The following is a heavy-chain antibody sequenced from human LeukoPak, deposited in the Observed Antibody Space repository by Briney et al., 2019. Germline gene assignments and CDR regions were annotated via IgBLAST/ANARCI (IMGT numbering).Heavy chain of an antibody. CDR1: GYTFTSYD. CDR3: ARDVGEYCSSVSCYASDY. CDR2: MNPNSGNT. J-gene: IGHJ4*02. D-gene: IGHD2-2*01. Sequence: ASVKVSCKASGYTFTSYDINWVRQATGQGLEWMGWMNPNSGNTGYAQKFQGRVTITRNTSISTAYMELSRLRSDDTAIYYCARDVGEYCSSVSCYASDYWGQGTLVTVSS. V-gene: IGHV1-8*03.